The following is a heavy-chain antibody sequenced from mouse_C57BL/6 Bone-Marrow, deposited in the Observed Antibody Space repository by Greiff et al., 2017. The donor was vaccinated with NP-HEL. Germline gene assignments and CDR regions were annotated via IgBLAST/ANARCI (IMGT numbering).Heavy chain of an antibody. D-gene: IGHD2-4*01. CDR2: INPGSGGT. CDR1: GYAFTNYL. V-gene: IGHV1-54*01. CDR3: ARGGIYYDYAWFAY. J-gene: IGHJ3*01. Sequence: QVQLQQSGAELVRPGTSVKVSCKASGYAFTNYLIEWVKQRPGQGLEWIGVINPGSGGTNYNEKFKGKATLTADKSSSTAYMQLSSLTSEDSAVDFWARGGIYYDYAWFAYWGQGTLVTVSA.